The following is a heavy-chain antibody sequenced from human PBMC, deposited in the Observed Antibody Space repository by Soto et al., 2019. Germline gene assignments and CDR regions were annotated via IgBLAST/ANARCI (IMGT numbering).Heavy chain of an antibody. Sequence: GGSVRLSCVASGFTVSDNYISWVRQAPGKGLEWVSVIYRGGATYYADSVTGRFTISRDSSQNTLHLQMNTLKTEDTAIYYCARGWQSAFDIWGQGRMVTVSS. CDR2: IYRGGAT. CDR3: ARGWQSAFDI. D-gene: IGHD6-13*01. CDR1: GFTVSDNY. V-gene: IGHV3-53*01. J-gene: IGHJ3*02.